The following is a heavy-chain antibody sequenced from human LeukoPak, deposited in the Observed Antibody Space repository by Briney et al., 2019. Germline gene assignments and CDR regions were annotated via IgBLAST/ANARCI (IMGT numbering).Heavy chain of an antibody. Sequence: SQTLSLTCAISGGSVSSNSAVWNWIRQSPSRGLEWLGRTYYKSKWYNDYAVSAKSRITINPDTSKNQFSLQLNSLTPEDTAVYYCARVSSPWSPRDAFDIWGQGTMVTVSS. J-gene: IGHJ3*02. D-gene: IGHD1-26*01. V-gene: IGHV6-1*01. CDR2: TYYKSKWYN. CDR1: GGSVSSNSAV. CDR3: ARVSSPWSPRDAFDI.